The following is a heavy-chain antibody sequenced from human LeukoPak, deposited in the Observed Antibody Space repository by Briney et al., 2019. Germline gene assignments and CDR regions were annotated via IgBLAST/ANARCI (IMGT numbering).Heavy chain of an antibody. CDR1: GYTFTSYD. CDR2: MNPNSGNT. D-gene: IGHD3-3*01. Sequence: RASVKVPCKASGYTFTSYDINWVRQATGQGLEWMGWMNPNSGNTGYAQKFQGRVTMTRNTSISTAYMELSSLRSEDTAVYYCARVKDYDFWSGYSHYYYYYYMDVWGKGTTVTVSS. CDR3: ARVKDYDFWSGYSHYYYYYYMDV. V-gene: IGHV1-8*01. J-gene: IGHJ6*03.